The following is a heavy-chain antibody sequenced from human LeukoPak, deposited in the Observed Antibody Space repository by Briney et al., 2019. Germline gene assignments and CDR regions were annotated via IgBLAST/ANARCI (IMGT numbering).Heavy chain of an antibody. CDR3: ARLGIMWPWFDP. Sequence: GASVKVSCKASGYTFTSYDINWVRQATGQGLEWMGWMNPNSGNTGYAQKLQGRVTITRNTSISTAYMELSSLRSEDTAVYYCARLGIMWPWFDPWGQGTLVTVSS. V-gene: IGHV1-8*03. CDR2: MNPNSGNT. D-gene: IGHD7-27*01. CDR1: GYTFTSYD. J-gene: IGHJ5*02.